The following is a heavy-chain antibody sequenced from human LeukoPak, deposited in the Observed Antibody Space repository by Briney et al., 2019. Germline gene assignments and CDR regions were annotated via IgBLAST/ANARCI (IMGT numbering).Heavy chain of an antibody. CDR2: IYYSGST. CDR1: GGSISSYH. J-gene: IGHJ4*02. V-gene: IGHV4-59*08. Sequence: PSETLSLTCTVSGGSISSYHWSWIRQPPGKGLEWIGYIYYSGSTNYNPSHKSRVTISVDTSKTQFSLKLSSVTAADTAVYYCARYPAGFTMVRGPYFDYWGQGTLVTVSS. CDR3: ARYPAGFTMVRGPYFDY. D-gene: IGHD3-10*01.